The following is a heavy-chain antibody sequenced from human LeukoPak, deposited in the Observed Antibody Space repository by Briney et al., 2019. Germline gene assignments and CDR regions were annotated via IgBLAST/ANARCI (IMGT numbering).Heavy chain of an antibody. J-gene: IGHJ4*02. CDR3: ATRTGYSGYY. CDR1: GGSFSGYY. Sequence: PSETLSLTCAVYGGSFSGYYWSWIRQPPGKGLEWIGEINHSGSTNYNPFLKSRVTISVDTSKNQFSLKLSSVTAADTAVYYCATRTGYSGYYWGQGTLVTVSS. D-gene: IGHD5-12*01. CDR2: INHSGST. V-gene: IGHV4-34*01.